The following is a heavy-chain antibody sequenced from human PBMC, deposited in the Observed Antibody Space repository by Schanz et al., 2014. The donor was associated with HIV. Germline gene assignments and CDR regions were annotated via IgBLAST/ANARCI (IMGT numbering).Heavy chain of an antibody. CDR3: AKDNGWPLASYYGMDV. CDR2: ISNDGRNK. Sequence: QVQLVESGGGVVQPGGSLRLSCAASGLTLSSYGMSWVRQAPGKGLEWVAFISNDGRNKYYADSVKGRFTISRDSSRNTLYLQMNSLRAEDTALYYCAKDNGWPLASYYGMDVWGQGTTVTVSS. V-gene: IGHV3-30*18. CDR1: GLTLSSYG. J-gene: IGHJ6*02. D-gene: IGHD6-19*01.